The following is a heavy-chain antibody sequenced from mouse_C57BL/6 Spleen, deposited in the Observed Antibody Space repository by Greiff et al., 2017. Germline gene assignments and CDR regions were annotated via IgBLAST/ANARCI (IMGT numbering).Heavy chain of an antibody. J-gene: IGHJ2*01. V-gene: IGHV8-12*01. Sequence: QVTLKESGPGILQSSQTLSLTCSFSGFSLSTSGMGVSWIRQPSGKGLEWLEPIYWDDDKRYNPSLKSRLTISKDTSRNQVFLKIASVDTADTATYYCARTLYDYGSSLYYFDYWGQGTTLTVSS. CDR2: IYWDDDK. D-gene: IGHD1-1*01. CDR1: GFSLSTSGMG. CDR3: ARTLYDYGSSLYYFDY.